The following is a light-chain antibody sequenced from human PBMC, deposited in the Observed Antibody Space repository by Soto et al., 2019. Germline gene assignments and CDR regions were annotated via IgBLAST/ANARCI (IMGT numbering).Light chain of an antibody. CDR1: QPISSW. Sequence: DIQMTQSPPTLYASVGDRVTITCRASQPISSWLAWYHQKPGKAPKLLIYDASNLESGVPSRFSGSGSGTEFNLTIIRLQHDDCGIYYCQQDENYWTFGQGTTVDIK. V-gene: IGKV1-5*01. CDR3: QQDENYWT. CDR2: DAS. J-gene: IGKJ1*01.